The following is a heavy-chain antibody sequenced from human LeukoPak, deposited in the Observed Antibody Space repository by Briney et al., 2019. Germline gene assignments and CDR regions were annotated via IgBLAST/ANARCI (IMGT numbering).Heavy chain of an antibody. V-gene: IGHV3-7*01. Sequence: PGGSLRLSCAASGFTFNTYWMSWVSQAPGEGLGWVANIKQDGSEKYYVDSVKGRFTISRENAKNSLYLQMTRLSAEATDVYSCPRGPIVVVPNNWFDPWGQGTLVTVSS. CDR2: IKQDGSEK. D-gene: IGHD2-2*01. CDR3: PRGPIVVVPNNWFDP. J-gene: IGHJ5*02. CDR1: GFTFNTYW.